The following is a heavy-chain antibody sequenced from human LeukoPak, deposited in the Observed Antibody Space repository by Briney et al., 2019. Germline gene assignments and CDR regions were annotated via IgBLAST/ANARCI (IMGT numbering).Heavy chain of an antibody. J-gene: IGHJ4*02. CDR1: GGSISSSSYY. CDR2: IYHSGNT. CDR3: ARQTGSGLFILP. V-gene: IGHV4-39*01. D-gene: IGHD3/OR15-3a*01. Sequence: SETLSLTCTVSGGSISSSSYYWGWIRQPPGKGLEWIGNIYHSGNTYYNSSLKSQVSISIDTSKNQFSLRLTSVTAADTAVYYCARQTGSGLFILPGGQGTLVTVSS.